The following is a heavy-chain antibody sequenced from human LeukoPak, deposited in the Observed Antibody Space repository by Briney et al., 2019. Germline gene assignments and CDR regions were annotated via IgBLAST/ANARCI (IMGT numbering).Heavy chain of an antibody. CDR3: AREDGYCSSTSCENWFDP. Sequence: ASVKVSCKASGYTFTSYGISWVRQAPGQGLEWMGWISAYNGNTNYAQKLQGRVTMTTDTSTSTAYMELRSLRSDDTAAYYCAREDGYCSSTSCENWFDPWGQGTLVTVSS. V-gene: IGHV1-18*01. CDR1: GYTFTSYG. J-gene: IGHJ5*02. D-gene: IGHD2-2*01. CDR2: ISAYNGNT.